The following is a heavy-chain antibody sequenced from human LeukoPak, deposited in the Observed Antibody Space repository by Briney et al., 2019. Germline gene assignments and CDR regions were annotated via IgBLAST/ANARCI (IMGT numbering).Heavy chain of an antibody. CDR2: IYYSGST. CDR3: ARALGGWYGFDY. D-gene: IGHD6-19*01. CDR1: AGSISSYY. Sequence: PETLSPTCPVSAGSISSYYWSWIRQPPGEGLEWNGYIYYSGSTNYNPSLKSRANISVGTSKNHFSLKLSSVTAADTAVYYCARALGGWYGFDYRGQGTLVTVSS. V-gene: IGHV4-59*08. J-gene: IGHJ4*02.